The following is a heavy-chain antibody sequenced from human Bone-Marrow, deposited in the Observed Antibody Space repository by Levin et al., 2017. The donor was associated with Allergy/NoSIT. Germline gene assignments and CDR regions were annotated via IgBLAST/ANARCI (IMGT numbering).Heavy chain of an antibody. CDR2: IGGTGDSDGT. Sequence: PGGSLRLSCAASGFIFTSYAMSWVRQAPGKGLEWVSSIGGTGDSDGTYYADSVKGRFTISRDTSKNTLYLQMNSLRPEDTATYYCAKYRGVVVKTGFDSWGQGTLVTVSS. V-gene: IGHV3-23*01. CDR3: AKYRGVVVKTGFDS. CDR1: GFIFTSYA. J-gene: IGHJ4*02. D-gene: IGHD2-15*01.